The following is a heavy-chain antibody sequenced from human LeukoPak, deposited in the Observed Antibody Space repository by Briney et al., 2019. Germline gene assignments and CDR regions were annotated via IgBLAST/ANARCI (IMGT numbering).Heavy chain of an antibody. CDR2: ISVYTGNT. Sequence: ASVKVSCKASGYIFTTYGISWVRQAPGQGLEWMGWISVYTGNTNYAQKLQGRVTMTTDTSTTTAYMGLRSLRSDDTAVYYCARDLDGDYAPYYYGMDVWGQGTTVTVSS. D-gene: IGHD4-17*01. J-gene: IGHJ6*02. V-gene: IGHV1-18*01. CDR1: GYIFTTYG. CDR3: ARDLDGDYAPYYYGMDV.